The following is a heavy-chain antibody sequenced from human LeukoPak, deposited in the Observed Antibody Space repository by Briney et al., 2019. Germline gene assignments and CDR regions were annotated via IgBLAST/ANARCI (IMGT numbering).Heavy chain of an antibody. V-gene: IGHV3-21*01. J-gene: IGHJ6*02. CDR2: ISSSSSYI. CDR1: GFTFSSYS. Sequence: GGSLRLSCAASGFTFSSYSMNWVRQAPGKGLEWVSSISSSSSYIYYADSVKGRFTISRDNAMNSLYLQMNSLRAEDTAVYYCARALGSSTSSFLYYYGMDVWGQGTTVTVSS. D-gene: IGHD2-2*01. CDR3: ARALGSSTSSFLYYYGMDV.